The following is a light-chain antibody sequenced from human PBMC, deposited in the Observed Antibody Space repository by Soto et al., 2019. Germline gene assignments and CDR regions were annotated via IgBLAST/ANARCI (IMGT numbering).Light chain of an antibody. CDR1: QSVATY. J-gene: IGKJ5*01. Sequence: EIVLTQSPDTLCLSPGERATLSCRASQSVATYLAWYQQKPGQAPRLLIYGASTRATGIPARFSGSGSGTEFTLTISSLQSEDFAVYYCQQYNNWPPITFGQGTRLEI. CDR3: QQYNNWPPIT. V-gene: IGKV3-15*01. CDR2: GAS.